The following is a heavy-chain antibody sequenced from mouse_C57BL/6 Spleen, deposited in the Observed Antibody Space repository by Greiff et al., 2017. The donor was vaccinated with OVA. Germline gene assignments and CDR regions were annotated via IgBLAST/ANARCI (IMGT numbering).Heavy chain of an antibody. J-gene: IGHJ2*01. CDR3: AREDITTVVADY. V-gene: IGHV1-80*01. D-gene: IGHD1-1*01. Sequence: QVQLKESGAELVKPGASVKISCKASGYAFSSYWMNWVKQRPGKGLEWIGQIYPGDGDTNYNGKFKGKATLTADKSSSTAYMQLSSLTSEDSAVYFCAREDITTVVADYWGQGTTLTVSS. CDR2: IYPGDGDT. CDR1: GYAFSSYW.